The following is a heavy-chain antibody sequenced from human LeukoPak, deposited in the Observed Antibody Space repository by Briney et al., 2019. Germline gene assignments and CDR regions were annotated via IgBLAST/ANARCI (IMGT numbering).Heavy chain of an antibody. CDR1: GFTFSSFG. CDR2: IKSKTDGGTT. J-gene: IGHJ5*02. V-gene: IGHV3-15*01. Sequence: GGSLRLSCAASGFTFSSFGFHWVRQAPGKGLEWVGLIKSKTDGGTTDYVAPVKGRFTISRDDSKNTLDLQMNSLKTEDTAVYYCTTGALGTWGQGTLVTVSS. CDR3: TTGALGT.